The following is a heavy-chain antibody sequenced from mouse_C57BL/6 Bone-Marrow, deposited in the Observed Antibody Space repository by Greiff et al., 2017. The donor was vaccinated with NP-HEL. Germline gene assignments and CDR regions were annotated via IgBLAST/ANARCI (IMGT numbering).Heavy chain of an antibody. Sequence: VQLQQSGAELVMPGASVKLSCKASGYTFTSYWMHWVKQRPGQGLEWIGEIDPSDSYTNYNQKFKGKSTLTVDKSSSTAYMQLSSLTSEDSAVYYFAREDYECYWYFDVWGTGTTVTVSS. CDR2: IDPSDSYT. CDR3: AREDYECYWYFDV. D-gene: IGHD2-4*01. CDR1: GYTFTSYW. V-gene: IGHV1-69*01. J-gene: IGHJ1*03.